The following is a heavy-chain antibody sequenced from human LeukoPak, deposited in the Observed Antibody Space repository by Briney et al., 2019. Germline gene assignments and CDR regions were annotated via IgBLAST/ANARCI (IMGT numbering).Heavy chain of an antibody. CDR3: ARDLPYGGIFFDY. CDR1: GFTFGSYC. V-gene: IGHV3-7*01. D-gene: IGHD4-23*01. Sequence: GGSLRLSCAASGFTFGSYCMSWVRQAPGKGLEWVANIKQDGSEKYYVDSVRGRFTISRDNAKNSLYLQMNSLRAEDTAVYYCARDLPYGGIFFDYWGQGTLVTVSS. J-gene: IGHJ4*02. CDR2: IKQDGSEK.